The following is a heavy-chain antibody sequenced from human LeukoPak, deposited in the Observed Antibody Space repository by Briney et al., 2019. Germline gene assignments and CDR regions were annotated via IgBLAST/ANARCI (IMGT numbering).Heavy chain of an antibody. CDR3: ARDRFHGIAAVY. CDR2: IYYSGST. Sequence: SETLSLTCTVSGGSISSSSYYWGWIRQPPGKGLEWIGSIYYSGSTYYHPSLKSRVTISVDTSKNQFSLKLSSVTAADTAVYYCARDRFHGIAAVYWGQGTLVTVSS. J-gene: IGHJ4*02. V-gene: IGHV4-39*07. D-gene: IGHD6-13*01. CDR1: GGSISSSSYY.